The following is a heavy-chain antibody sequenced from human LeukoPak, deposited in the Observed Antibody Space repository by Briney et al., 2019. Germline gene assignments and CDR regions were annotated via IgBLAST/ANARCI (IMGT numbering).Heavy chain of an antibody. CDR1: GFTFSAYS. CDR2: ILSNSGTI. CDR3: ARWGGSYRPNFDY. Sequence: GGSLRLSCAASGFTFSAYSLNWVRQAPGKGLEWISYILSNSGTIYYADSVKGRFTISRDNSKNTLYLQMNSLRAEDTAVYYCARWGGSYRPNFDYWGQGTLVTVSS. J-gene: IGHJ4*02. V-gene: IGHV3-48*01. D-gene: IGHD3-16*02.